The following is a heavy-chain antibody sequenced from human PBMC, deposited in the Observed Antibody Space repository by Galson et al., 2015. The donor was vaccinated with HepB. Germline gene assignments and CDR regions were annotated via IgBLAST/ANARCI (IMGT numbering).Heavy chain of an antibody. CDR1: GYTFTNFW. Sequence: QSGAEVKKPGESLKISCKASGYTFTNFWIGWVRQMPGKGLEWMGIIYPGDSDTTYRPSLQGHVTISVDKSINTAYLQWSSLRASDTAMYYCARRGHPLVIYCFDIWGQGTMVTVSS. J-gene: IGHJ3*02. CDR2: IYPGDSDT. D-gene: IGHD4-23*01. V-gene: IGHV5-51*01. CDR3: ARRGHPLVIYCFDI.